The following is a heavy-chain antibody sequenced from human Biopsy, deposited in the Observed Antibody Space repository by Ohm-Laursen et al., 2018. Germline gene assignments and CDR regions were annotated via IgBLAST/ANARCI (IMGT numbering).Heavy chain of an antibody. CDR1: GYSFTSYY. CDR2: INPSGSTT. Sequence: SVKVSCKASGYSFTSYYMHWVRQAPGQGLEWMGMINPSGSTTSYPQIFQGRVTMTRDTSKSTVYMELSSLRSADTAVYFCARSTGWCGDLYYFDYWGQGTLVTVSS. V-gene: IGHV1-46*01. J-gene: IGHJ4*02. D-gene: IGHD6-19*01. CDR3: ARSTGWCGDLYYFDY.